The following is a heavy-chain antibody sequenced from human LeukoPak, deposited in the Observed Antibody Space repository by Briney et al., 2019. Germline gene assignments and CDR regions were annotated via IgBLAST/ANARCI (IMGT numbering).Heavy chain of an antibody. CDR2: IYYSGST. CDR1: GGSISSYY. J-gene: IGHJ6*03. Sequence: PSETLSLTCTVSGGSISSYYWSWIRQPPGKGLEWIGYIYYSGSTNYNPSLKSRVTISVDTSKNQFSLKLSSVTAADTAVYYCARGPQYYYDSSGYRYYYYYMDVWGKGTTVTISS. V-gene: IGHV4-59*01. CDR3: ARGPQYYYDSSGYRYYYYYMDV. D-gene: IGHD3-22*01.